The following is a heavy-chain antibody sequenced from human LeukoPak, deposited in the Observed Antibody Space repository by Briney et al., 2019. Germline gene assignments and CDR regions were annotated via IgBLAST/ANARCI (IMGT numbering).Heavy chain of an antibody. CDR2: IYYSGST. V-gene: IGHV4-59*01. Sequence: SETLSLTCTVSGDSISSYFWSWIRQPPGRGLEWIGYIYYSGSTNYNPSLKSRVTISVDTSKNQFSLKLSSVTAADTAMYYCARGGGGQYYFDYWGPGTLVTVSS. CDR3: ARGGGGQYYFDY. J-gene: IGHJ4*02. D-gene: IGHD3-16*01. CDR1: GDSISSYF.